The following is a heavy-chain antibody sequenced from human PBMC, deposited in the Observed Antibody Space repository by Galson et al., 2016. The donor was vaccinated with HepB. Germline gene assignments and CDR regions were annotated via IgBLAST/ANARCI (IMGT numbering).Heavy chain of an antibody. Sequence: SLRLSCAASGLRFRSYGMHWVRQAPGKGLEWVAMIYLDGSDKYYADAVKGRFIISRDNAENTLYLQMNSLRAEDTAVYYCARQNLGRCGGGRCSPDGLDIWGLGTMVTVSS. CDR3: ARQNLGRCGGGRCSPDGLDI. J-gene: IGHJ3*02. CDR1: GLRFRSYG. D-gene: IGHD2-15*01. CDR2: IYLDGSDK. V-gene: IGHV3-33*01.